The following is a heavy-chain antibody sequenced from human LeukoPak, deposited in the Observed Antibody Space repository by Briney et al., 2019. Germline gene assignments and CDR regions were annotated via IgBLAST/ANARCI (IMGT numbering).Heavy chain of an antibody. CDR1: GFTFSSYW. CDR3: ARISLSGWANDY. D-gene: IGHD6-19*01. CDR2: ISSDGSST. Sequence: PGGSLRLSCAASGFTFSSYWMHWVRQARGKGLVWVTRISSDGSSTSYADSVRGRFTISRDNAKNTLYLQMSSLRAEDTAMYYCARISLSGWANDYWGQGTLVTVSS. J-gene: IGHJ4*02. V-gene: IGHV3-74*01.